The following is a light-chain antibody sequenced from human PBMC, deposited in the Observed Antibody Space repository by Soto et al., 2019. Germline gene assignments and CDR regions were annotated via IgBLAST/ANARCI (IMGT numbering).Light chain of an antibody. CDR2: GAS. CDR3: QQYNKWPGT. CDR1: QSISSN. Sequence: EIVLTQSPATLSVSPGESATLSCRASQSISSNLAWYQQKPGQSPRLLIYGASSRATGVPVRFSGSGSGVAFTLTISGLQSEDFAVYHCQQYNKWPGTFGQGTKV. J-gene: IGKJ1*01. V-gene: IGKV3-15*01.